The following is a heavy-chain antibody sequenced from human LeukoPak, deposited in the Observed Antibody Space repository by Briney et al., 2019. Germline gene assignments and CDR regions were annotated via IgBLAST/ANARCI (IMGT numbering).Heavy chain of an antibody. CDR3: ARLVGSSSTYYYYYYMDV. CDR2: IYTSGST. Sequence: PSETLSLTCTVSGGSISSYYWSWIWQPAGKGLEWIGRIYTSGSTNYNPSLKSRVTMSVDTSKNQFSLKLSSVTAADTAVYYCARLVGSSSTYYYYYYMDVWGKGTTVTVSS. D-gene: IGHD6-13*01. CDR1: GGSISSYY. V-gene: IGHV4-4*07. J-gene: IGHJ6*03.